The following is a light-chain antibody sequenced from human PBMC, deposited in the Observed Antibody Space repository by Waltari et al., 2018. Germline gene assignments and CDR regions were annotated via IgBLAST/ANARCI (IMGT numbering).Light chain of an antibody. Sequence: QSVLTQPPSVSGAPGQRVTISCTGRGSNIGAGYAVHWYQQLPRAAPKLLIYGTSSRPLGVPDRFFGSTSGTSASLAITGLQAEDEAVYYCQSYDTSLSVVFGGGTKLTVL. J-gene: IGLJ3*02. CDR1: GSNIGAGYA. V-gene: IGLV1-40*01. CDR3: QSYDTSLSVV. CDR2: GTS.